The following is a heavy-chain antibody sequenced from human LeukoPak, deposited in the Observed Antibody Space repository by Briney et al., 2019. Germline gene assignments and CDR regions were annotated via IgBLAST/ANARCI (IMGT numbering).Heavy chain of an antibody. J-gene: IGHJ4*02. D-gene: IGHD4-17*01. CDR1: GFTFSSYA. CDR2: ISGSGGST. Sequence: PGGSLRLSCAASGFTFSSYAMSWVRQAPGKGLEWVSAISGSGGSTYYADSVKGRFTISRDNSKNTLYLQMTSLRAEDTSVYNLAKGPDYGDRTADYWGQGTLVTVSS. CDR3: AKGPDYGDRTADY. V-gene: IGHV3-23*01.